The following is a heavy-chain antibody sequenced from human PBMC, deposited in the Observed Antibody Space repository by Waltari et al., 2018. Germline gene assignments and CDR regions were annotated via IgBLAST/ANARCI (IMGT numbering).Heavy chain of an antibody. V-gene: IGHV1-2*02. D-gene: IGHD7-27*01. CDR3: ALLPNFNEYLFDF. CDR2: MHPAKCGT. J-gene: IGHJ4*02. Sequence: VQLVQSGAEVKNPGASVRISCKISGNTLTGYYLHWVRQAPGQGLELLGLMHPAKCGTRYTHKFQGRVSLTRDTSIETSYMELSRLTSEDTAIYFCALLPNFNEYLFDFWGQGTLVTVSS. CDR1: GNTLTGYY.